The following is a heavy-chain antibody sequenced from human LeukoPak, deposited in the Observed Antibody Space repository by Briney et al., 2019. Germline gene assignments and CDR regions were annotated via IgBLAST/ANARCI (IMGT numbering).Heavy chain of an antibody. CDR3: ARSPHILTGENFDY. CDR2: INPNSGGT. CDR1: GYSFTSYY. J-gene: IGHJ4*02. D-gene: IGHD3-9*01. Sequence: ASVKVSCKASGYSFTSYYMHWVRQAPGQGLEWMGWINPNSGGTNYAQKFQGGVTMTRHTSITTAYMEMSRLRSDDTALYYCARSPHILTGENFDYWGQGTLVTVSS. V-gene: IGHV1-2*02.